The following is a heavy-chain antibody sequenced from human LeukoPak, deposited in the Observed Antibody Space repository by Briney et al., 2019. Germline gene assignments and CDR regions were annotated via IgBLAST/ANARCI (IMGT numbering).Heavy chain of an antibody. V-gene: IGHV3-48*04. CDR3: ARVEIDSRDAFGI. CDR1: GFTFSDYS. CDR2: ISSSGSAM. J-gene: IGHJ3*02. Sequence: GGSLRLSCAASGFTFSDYSLNWVRQAPGKGLEWVSFISSSGSAMYYADSVKGRFTISRDNAKNSLYLQMNTLRAEDTAVYYCARVEIDSRDAFGIWGQGTRVTVSS. D-gene: IGHD4-11*01.